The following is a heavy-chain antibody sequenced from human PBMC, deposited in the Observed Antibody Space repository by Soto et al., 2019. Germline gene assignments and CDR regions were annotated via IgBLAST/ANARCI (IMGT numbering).Heavy chain of an antibody. CDR2: ISASGGDT. J-gene: IGHJ4*02. D-gene: IGHD2-15*01. CDR3: ATSGACSRGICYWHVEY. V-gene: IGHV3-23*01. Sequence: EVHLQGSGGGLVQPGGSLRLSCAASGFNFNYYAMNWVLRAPGTGLEWVSAISASGGDTYYADSVKGRFTISRDNSKNTQSLEVNSVGAEDTAVYYCATSGACSRGICYWHVEYGGQGILVTVSS. CDR1: GFNFNYYA.